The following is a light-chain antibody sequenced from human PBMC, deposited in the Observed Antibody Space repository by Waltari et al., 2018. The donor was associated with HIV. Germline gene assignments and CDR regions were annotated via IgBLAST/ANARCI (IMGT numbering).Light chain of an antibody. Sequence: EIVLTRSPATLSLSQWERATLTCMASQTVSSHFAWYQQQPGQAPRLLIYDASNRATGIPARFSGSGSGTDFTLTISSLEPEDFAVYYCQQRRNWPLLTFGGGTKVEMK. CDR1: QTVSSH. V-gene: IGKV3-11*01. J-gene: IGKJ4*01. CDR3: QQRRNWPLLT. CDR2: DAS.